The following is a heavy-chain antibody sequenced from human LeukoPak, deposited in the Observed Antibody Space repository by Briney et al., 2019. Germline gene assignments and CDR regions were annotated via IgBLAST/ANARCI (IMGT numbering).Heavy chain of an antibody. CDR3: AKTARFITMVRGPPSGAFDI. Sequence: GGSLRLSCAASGFTFSSYAMSWVRQAPGKGLEWVSAISGSGGSTYYADSVKGRFTISRDNSKNTLYLQMNSLRAEDTAVYYCAKTARFITMVRGPPSGAFDIWGQGTMVTVSS. J-gene: IGHJ3*02. V-gene: IGHV3-23*01. CDR1: GFTFSSYA. CDR2: ISGSGGST. D-gene: IGHD3-10*01.